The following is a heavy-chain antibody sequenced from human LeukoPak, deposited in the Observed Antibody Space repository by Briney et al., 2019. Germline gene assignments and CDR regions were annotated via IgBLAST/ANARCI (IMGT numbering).Heavy chain of an antibody. V-gene: IGHV1-18*01. J-gene: IGHJ5*02. Sequence: ASVKVSCKASGYTFTSYGISWVRQAPGQGLEWMGWISAYNGNTNYAQKFQGRVTMTRNTSISTAYMELSSLRSEDTAVYYCARDLSMVRGARYRPYNWFGPWGQGTLVTVSS. CDR2: ISAYNGNT. CDR3: ARDLSMVRGARYRPYNWFGP. D-gene: IGHD3-10*01. CDR1: GYTFTSYG.